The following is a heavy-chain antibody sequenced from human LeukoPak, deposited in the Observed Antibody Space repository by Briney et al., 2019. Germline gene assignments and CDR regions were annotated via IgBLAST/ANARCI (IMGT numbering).Heavy chain of an antibody. CDR1: GLTFDDYA. Sequence: GGSLRLSCAASGLTFDDYAMHWVRQAPGKGLEWVSGISWNSGSIGYADSVKGRFTISRDNAKNSLYLQMNSLRAEDTALYYCAKGNSVAGTFDYWGQGTLVTVSS. CDR3: AKGNSVAGTFDY. J-gene: IGHJ4*02. V-gene: IGHV3-9*01. D-gene: IGHD6-19*01. CDR2: ISWNSGSI.